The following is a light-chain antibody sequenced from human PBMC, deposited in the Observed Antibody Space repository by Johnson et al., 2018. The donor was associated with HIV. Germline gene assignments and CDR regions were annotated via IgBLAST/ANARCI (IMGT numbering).Light chain of an antibody. CDR1: SSNIGNNY. CDR2: DNN. J-gene: IGLJ1*01. V-gene: IGLV1-51*01. Sequence: QSVLTQPPSVSAAPGQKVTISCSGSSSNIGNNYVSWYQQLPGTAPKVLIYDNNKRPSGIPDRFSGSKSGTSATLGITGLQTGDEADYYCGTWDSSLSAFYVFGTGTKIPVL. CDR3: GTWDSSLSAFYV.